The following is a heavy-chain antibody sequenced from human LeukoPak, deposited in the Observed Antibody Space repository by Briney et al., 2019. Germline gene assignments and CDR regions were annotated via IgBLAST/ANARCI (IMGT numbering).Heavy chain of an antibody. Sequence: PSETLSLTCTVSGGSISSSSYYWGWIRQPPGKGLEWIGSIYYSGSTYYNPSLKSRVTISVDKSKNQFSLRLSSVTAADTAVYYCARASGAPEYYFDYWGQGTLVTVSS. CDR1: GGSISSSSYY. J-gene: IGHJ4*02. V-gene: IGHV4-39*07. CDR2: IYYSGST. D-gene: IGHD1-26*01. CDR3: ARASGAPEYYFDY.